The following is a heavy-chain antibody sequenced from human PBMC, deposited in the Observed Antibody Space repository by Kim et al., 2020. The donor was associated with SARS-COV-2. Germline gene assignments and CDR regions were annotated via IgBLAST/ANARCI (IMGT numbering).Heavy chain of an antibody. Sequence: GGSLRLSCTASVFTFGDYAMSWVRQAPGKGLEWVGFIRSKAYGGTTEYAASVKGRFSISRDDSKTIAYLQMNSLKTEDTAIYYCTRDSRYIYGQRMFYLDYWGQGSLVTVSS. V-gene: IGHV3-49*04. CDR3: TRDSRYIYGQRMFYLDY. D-gene: IGHD5-18*01. CDR2: IRSKAYGGTT. CDR1: VFTFGDYA. J-gene: IGHJ4*02.